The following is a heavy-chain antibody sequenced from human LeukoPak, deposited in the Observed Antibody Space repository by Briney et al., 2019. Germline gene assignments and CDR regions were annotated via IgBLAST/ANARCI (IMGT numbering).Heavy chain of an antibody. J-gene: IGHJ4*02. D-gene: IGHD5-24*01. CDR1: GYTFTGYY. Sequence: GASVKVSCKASGYTFTGYYMHWVRQAPGQGLEWMGRIIPILGIANYAQKFQGRVTITADKSTSTAYMELSSLRSEDTAVYYCAIRDLLVDYWGQGTLVTVSS. CDR3: AIRDLLVDY. CDR2: IIPILGIA. V-gene: IGHV1-69*02.